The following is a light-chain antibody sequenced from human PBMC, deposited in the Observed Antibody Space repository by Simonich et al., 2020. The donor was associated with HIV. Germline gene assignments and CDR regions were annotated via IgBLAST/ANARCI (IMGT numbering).Light chain of an antibody. CDR2: DAS. CDR3: QQFNSYPQT. Sequence: AIQLTQSPSSLSASVGDRVTITCRASQGISSSLAWYQQKPGKAPKLLIYDASNLESGRPSRFSGSGSWTDFTLTISSLQPEDFATYYCQQFNSYPQTFGQGTRLEIK. CDR1: QGISSS. V-gene: IGKV1-13*02. J-gene: IGKJ5*01.